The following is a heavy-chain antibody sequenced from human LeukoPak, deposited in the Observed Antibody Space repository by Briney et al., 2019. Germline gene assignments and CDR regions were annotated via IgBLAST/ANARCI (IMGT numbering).Heavy chain of an antibody. CDR3: ARDQNFSVY. Sequence: PSETLSLTCTVSGGSISSSSYYWGWIRQPPGKGLEWIGSIYYSGSTYYNPSLKSRVTISVDTSKNQFSLKLSSVTAADTAVYYCARDQNFSVYWGQGTLVTVSS. V-gene: IGHV4-39*07. CDR2: IYYSGST. J-gene: IGHJ4*02. D-gene: IGHD3-3*01. CDR1: GGSISSSSYY.